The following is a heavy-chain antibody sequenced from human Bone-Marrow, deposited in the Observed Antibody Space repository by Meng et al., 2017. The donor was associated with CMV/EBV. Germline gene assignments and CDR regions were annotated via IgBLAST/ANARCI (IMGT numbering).Heavy chain of an antibody. J-gene: IGHJ4*02. CDR1: GFTFSSYW. CDR3: ARGVATSDY. V-gene: IGHV3-74*01. D-gene: IGHD4-23*01. Sequence: GESLKISCAASGFTFSSYWMHWVRQAPGKGLVWVSRINSDGSSTSYADSVKGRFTISRDNAKNTLYLQMNSLRAEDTAVYYCARGVATSDYWGQGTLVTVSS. CDR2: INSDGSST.